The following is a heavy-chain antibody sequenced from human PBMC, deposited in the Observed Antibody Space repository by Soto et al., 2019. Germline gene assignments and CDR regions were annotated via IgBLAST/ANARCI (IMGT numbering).Heavy chain of an antibody. D-gene: IGHD5-18*01. CDR1: GGSISSSSYY. J-gene: IGHJ6*02. Sequence: QLQLQESGPGLVKPSETLSLTCTVSGGSISSSSYYWGWIRQPPGKGLEWIGSIYYSGSTYYNPSLKSRVTISVDTSKNPFSLKLSSVAAADTAVYYWARHWSYGPEYGMDVWGQGTTVTVSS. CDR3: ARHWSYGPEYGMDV. CDR2: IYYSGST. V-gene: IGHV4-39*01.